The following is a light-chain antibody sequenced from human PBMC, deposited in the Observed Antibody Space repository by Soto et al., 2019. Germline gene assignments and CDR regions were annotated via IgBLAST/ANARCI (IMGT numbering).Light chain of an antibody. CDR2: EVT. Sequence: QSALTQPASVSGSPGQSITISCSGTSSDVGAHDFVSWYQHHPDKAPKVIIFEVTKRPSGVSDRFSGSKTGNTASLTISGLRAEDEADYYCNSYTLSKTVIFGGGTQLTVL. CDR1: SSDVGAHDF. CDR3: NSYTLSKTVI. V-gene: IGLV2-14*01. J-gene: IGLJ2*01.